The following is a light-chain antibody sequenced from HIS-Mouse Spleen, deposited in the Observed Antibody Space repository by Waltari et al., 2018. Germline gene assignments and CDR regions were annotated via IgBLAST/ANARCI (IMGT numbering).Light chain of an antibody. CDR1: KLGDKY. V-gene: IGLV3-1*01. CDR3: QAWDSSTAV. Sequence: SYELTQPPSVSVSPGQTASITCPGDKLGDKYACWYQQKPGQSPVLVIYQDSKRPSGIPERFSGSNSGNTATLTSSETQAMDEADYYCQAWDSSTAVFGTGTKVTVL. J-gene: IGLJ1*01. CDR2: QDS.